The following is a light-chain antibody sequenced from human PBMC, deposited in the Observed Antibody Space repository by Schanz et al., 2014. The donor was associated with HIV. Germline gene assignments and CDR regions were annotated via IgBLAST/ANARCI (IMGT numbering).Light chain of an antibody. J-gene: IGLJ2*01. Sequence: QSVLTQPPSASGTPGQRVTISCSGSSSNIGSNYVYWYQQLPGTAPKLLIYRNNQRPSGVPDRYSGSKSDTSASLAITGLQADDEADYYCQSFDRRMRGLLFGGGTKLTVL. CDR1: SSNIGSNY. CDR2: RNN. CDR3: QSFDRRMRGLL. V-gene: IGLV1-47*01.